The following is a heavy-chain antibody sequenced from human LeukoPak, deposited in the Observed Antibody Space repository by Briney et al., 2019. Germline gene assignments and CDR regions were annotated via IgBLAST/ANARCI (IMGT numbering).Heavy chain of an antibody. J-gene: IGHJ4*02. CDR2: IYYSGST. CDR3: ARERYYDSSGYIDY. V-gene: IGHV4-59*01. D-gene: IGHD3-22*01. CDR1: GGSISSYY. Sequence: SETLSLTCTVSGGSISSYYWSWIRQPPGKGLEWIGYIYYSGSTNYNPSLKSRVTISVDTSKNQFSLKLSSVTAADTAVYYCARERYYDSSGYIDYWGQGTLVTVSS.